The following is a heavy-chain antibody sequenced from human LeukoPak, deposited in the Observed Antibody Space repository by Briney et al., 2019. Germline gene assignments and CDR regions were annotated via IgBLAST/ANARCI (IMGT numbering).Heavy chain of an antibody. CDR3: APLYDHADY. CDR1: RFTLSNYS. CDR2: ISSSSSYI. V-gene: IGHV3-21*04. J-gene: IGHJ4*02. D-gene: IGHD5/OR15-5a*01. Sequence: WGSLRLSCAASRFTLSNYSMNWVRQAPGQGLEWVSSISSSSSYIYYAGSVKGRFTISRDNANNSLYLQMNSLRAEDTAVYYCAPLYDHADYWGQGTLVTVSS.